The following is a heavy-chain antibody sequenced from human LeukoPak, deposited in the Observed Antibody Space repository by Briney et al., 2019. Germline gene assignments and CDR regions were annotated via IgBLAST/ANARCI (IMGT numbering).Heavy chain of an antibody. CDR3: ARDKGHYDVDY. Sequence: SETLSLTCTVSGYSISSGYYWGWIRQPPGKGLEWMGSIYYSGSTYYNPSLKSRLTISVDTSKNQFSLKLSSVTAADTAIYYCARDKGHYDVDYWGQGTLVTVSS. CDR1: GYSISSGYY. D-gene: IGHD3-16*01. CDR2: IYYSGST. J-gene: IGHJ4*02. V-gene: IGHV4-38-2*02.